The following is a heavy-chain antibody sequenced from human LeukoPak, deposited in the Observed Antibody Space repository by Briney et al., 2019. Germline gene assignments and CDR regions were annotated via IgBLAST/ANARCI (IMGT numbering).Heavy chain of an antibody. CDR1: GGSTSSYY. CDR2: IYYSGST. D-gene: IGHD3-3*01. Sequence: PSETLSLTCTVSGGSTSSYYWSWIRQPPGKGLEWIGYIYYSGSTNYNPSLKSRVTISVDTSKNQFSLKLSSVTAADTAVYYCASQTLNYDFWSGPLDYWGQGTLVTVSS. J-gene: IGHJ4*02. CDR3: ASQTLNYDFWSGPLDY. V-gene: IGHV4-59*08.